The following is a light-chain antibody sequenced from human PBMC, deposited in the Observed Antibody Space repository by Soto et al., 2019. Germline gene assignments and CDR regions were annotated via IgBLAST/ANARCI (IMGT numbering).Light chain of an antibody. CDR3: SSYADTNNLL. V-gene: IGLV2-8*01. CDR1: SSDVGAYKY. CDR2: AVS. Sequence: QSALTQPPSASGSPGQSVTISCTGTSSDVGAYKYVSWYQQHPGKAPKLMIYAVSERPSGVLDRFSGSKSGNTASLTVSGLQAEDEADYYCSSYADTNNLLFGGGTKLTVL. J-gene: IGLJ2*01.